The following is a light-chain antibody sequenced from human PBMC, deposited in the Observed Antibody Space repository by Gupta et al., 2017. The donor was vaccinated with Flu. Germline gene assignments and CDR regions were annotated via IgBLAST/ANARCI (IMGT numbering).Light chain of an antibody. CDR1: QSISSW. J-gene: IGKJ1*01. Sequence: DIQMTQSPSTLSASVGDRVTITCRASQSISSWLAWYQQKPGKAPKLLIYKASSGESGVPSRFSGSGYVKEFTLTSSSRQHDDCANYYGQQYNSYWTFGQGTKVEIK. CDR3: QQYNSYWT. V-gene: IGKV1-5*03. CDR2: KAS.